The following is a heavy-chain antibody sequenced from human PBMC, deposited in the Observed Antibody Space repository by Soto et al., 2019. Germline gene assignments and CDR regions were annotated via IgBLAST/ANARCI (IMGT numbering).Heavy chain of an antibody. CDR1: GGSISSGGYY. V-gene: IGHV4-31*03. D-gene: IGHD3-22*01. J-gene: IGHJ4*02. Sequence: SETLSLTCTVSGGSISSGGYYWSWIRQHPGKGLEWIGYIYYSGSTYYNPSLKSRVTISVDTSKNQFSLKLSSVTAADTAVYYCARGEGYYDSSGYNYGAPLANYWRQGTLVTVSS. CDR2: IYYSGST. CDR3: ARGEGYYDSSGYNYGAPLANY.